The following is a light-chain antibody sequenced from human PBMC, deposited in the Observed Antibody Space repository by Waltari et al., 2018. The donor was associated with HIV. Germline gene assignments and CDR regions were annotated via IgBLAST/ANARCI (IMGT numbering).Light chain of an antibody. CDR2: KAS. CDR3: QQYSTSSPWT. Sequence: DIQMTQSPSTLSTSLGDTITITCRASQNINTWLAWYQQKPGRAPTLLIYKASSLEEGVPSRFSGSGSGTEFTLTISGLQPDDFATYYCQQYSTSSPWTFGQGTKVDI. CDR1: QNINTW. J-gene: IGKJ1*01. V-gene: IGKV1-5*03.